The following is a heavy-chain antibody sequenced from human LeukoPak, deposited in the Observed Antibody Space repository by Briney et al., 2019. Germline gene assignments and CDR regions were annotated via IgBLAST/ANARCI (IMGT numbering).Heavy chain of an antibody. CDR2: IHYNGIT. V-gene: IGHV4-59*01. D-gene: IGHD1-26*01. CDR3: ATTTSGGDAFDI. CDR1: GSMYNYY. Sequence: SETLSLTCTVSGSMYNYYWSWIRQPPGKGLEWIGYIHYNGITNYNPSLKSRVTISVDTSKNQFSLNLRSVTAADTAVYYCATTTSGGDAFDIWGQGTMVTVSS. J-gene: IGHJ3*02.